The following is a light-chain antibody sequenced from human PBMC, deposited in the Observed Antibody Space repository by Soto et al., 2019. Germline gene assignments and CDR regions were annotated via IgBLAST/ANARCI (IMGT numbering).Light chain of an antibody. CDR3: QKYNSSPRT. V-gene: IGKV1-27*01. CDR1: QGISNY. J-gene: IGKJ3*01. Sequence: DILMTQSPSTLSASVGDRVTITCRACQGISNYLAWYQQKPGKVPKLLIYGASTLQSGIPSRFSGSGSGTDFTLTISGLQSEDVATYYCQKYNSSPRTFGPGTKVDIK. CDR2: GAS.